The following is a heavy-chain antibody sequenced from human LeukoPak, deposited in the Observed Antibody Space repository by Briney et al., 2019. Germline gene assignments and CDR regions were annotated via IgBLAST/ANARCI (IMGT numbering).Heavy chain of an antibody. J-gene: IGHJ4*02. D-gene: IGHD1-20*01. CDR1: GFTFSDNY. CDR2: ISPSGSTI. CDR3: VTYAY. V-gene: IGHV3-11*04. Sequence: KPGGSLRLSCAASGFTFSDNYLSWIRQAPGKGLEWISYISPSGSTIYYADSVKGRFTISRDNAKNSLYLQMNSVRAEDTALYHCVTYAYWGQGTLVTVSS.